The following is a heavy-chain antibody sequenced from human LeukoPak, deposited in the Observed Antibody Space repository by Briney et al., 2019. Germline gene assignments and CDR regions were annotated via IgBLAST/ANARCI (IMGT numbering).Heavy chain of an antibody. V-gene: IGHV3-7*01. Sequence: GGSLRLSCAASGFTFSSYWMSWVRQAPGKGLEWVANIKQDGSEKYYVDSVKGRFTISRDNAKNPLYLQMNSLRAEDTAVYYCAREPARYCSSTSCYDEGEILDYWGQGTLVTVSS. CDR1: GFTFSSYW. D-gene: IGHD2-2*01. CDR2: IKQDGSEK. J-gene: IGHJ4*02. CDR3: AREPARYCSSTSCYDEGEILDY.